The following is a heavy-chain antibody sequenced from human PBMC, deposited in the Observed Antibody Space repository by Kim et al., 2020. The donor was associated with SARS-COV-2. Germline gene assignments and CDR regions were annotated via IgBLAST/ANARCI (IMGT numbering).Heavy chain of an antibody. Sequence: ASVKVSCKASGYTFTSYDINWVRQATEQGLEWMGWMNPNSGNTGYAQKFQGRVTMTRNTSISTAYMELSSLRSEDTAVYYCARGHLKSIVVVIAPRPYYYYMTPGAKGPRSPSP. D-gene: IGHD2-21*01. J-gene: IGHJ6*03. CDR1: GYTFTSYD. V-gene: IGHV1-8*01. CDR2: MNPNSGNT. CDR3: ARGHLKSIVVVIAPRPYYYYMTP.